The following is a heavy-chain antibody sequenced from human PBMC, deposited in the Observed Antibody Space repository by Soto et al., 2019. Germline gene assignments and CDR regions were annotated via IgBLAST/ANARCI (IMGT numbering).Heavy chain of an antibody. CDR1: GGSISSGGYS. J-gene: IGHJ6*03. CDR2: IYHSGST. V-gene: IGHV4-30-2*01. D-gene: IGHD1-7*01. Sequence: SETLSLTCAVSGGSISSGGYSWSWIRQPPGKGLEWIGYIYHSGSTYYNPSLKSRVTISVDRSKNQFSLELNSVTPEDTAVYYCAGTTSLQWYYMDVWGKGTTVTVSS. CDR3: AGTTSLQWYYMDV.